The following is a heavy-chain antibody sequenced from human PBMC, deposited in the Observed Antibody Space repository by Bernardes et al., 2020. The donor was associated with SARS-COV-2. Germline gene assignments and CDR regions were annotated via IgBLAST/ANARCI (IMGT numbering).Heavy chain of an antibody. CDR2: ARNEANSYTT. CDR1: GFTFSDNY. J-gene: IGHJ6*02. V-gene: IGHV3-72*01. D-gene: IGHD6-13*01. CDR3: AREARLQQMTGGYYQYGMDV. Sequence: GGSLRLSCATSGFTFSDNYMDWVRQAPGKGLEWVGRARNEANSYTTEYAASVKGRFTISRDDSKNSVFLQMNSLKNEDTAVYYCAREARLQQMTGGYYQYGMDVWGQGTTVTVSS.